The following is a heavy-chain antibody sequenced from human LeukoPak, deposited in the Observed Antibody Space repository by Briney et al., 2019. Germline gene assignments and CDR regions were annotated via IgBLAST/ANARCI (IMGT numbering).Heavy chain of an antibody. CDR2: ISSSGSTI. V-gene: IGHV3-48*03. J-gene: IGHJ4*02. CDR1: GFTFSSYE. CDR3: ARNNWDGISCFDY. D-gene: IGHD1-20*01. Sequence: GGSLRLSCAASGFTFSSYEMNWVRQAPGKGLEWVSYISSSGSTIYYADSVKGRFTISRDNAKNSLYLQMNSLRAEDTAVYYCARNNWDGISCFDYWGRGTLVTVSS.